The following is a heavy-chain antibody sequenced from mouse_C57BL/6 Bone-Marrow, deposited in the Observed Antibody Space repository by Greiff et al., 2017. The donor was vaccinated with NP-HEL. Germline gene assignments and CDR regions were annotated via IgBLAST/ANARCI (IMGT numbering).Heavy chain of an antibody. D-gene: IGHD1-1*01. CDR3: ARSEDYGIYDY. V-gene: IGHV1-54*01. CDR1: GYAFTNYL. J-gene: IGHJ2*01. Sequence: QVQLQQSGAELVRPGTSVKVSCKASGYAFTNYLIEWVKQRPGQGLEWIGVINPGSGGTNYNEKFKGKATLTADKSSSTAYMQLSSLTSEDSAVYFCARSEDYGIYDYWGQGTTLTVSS. CDR2: INPGSGGT.